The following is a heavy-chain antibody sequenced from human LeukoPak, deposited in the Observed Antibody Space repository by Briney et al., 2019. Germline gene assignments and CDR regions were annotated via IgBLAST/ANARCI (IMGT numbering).Heavy chain of an antibody. D-gene: IGHD3-22*01. CDR3: ASYDSSGYYQGFDY. Sequence: GESLKISCKGSGYSFTSYWIGWVRQIPVKGLEWIGIIYPGDFETRYSPSFQGQVSISADKSISTAYRQWSSLKAADTAMYYSASYDSSGYYQGFDYGGQGTLVTVSS. CDR2: IYPGDFET. V-gene: IGHV5-51*01. CDR1: GYSFTSYW. J-gene: IGHJ4*02.